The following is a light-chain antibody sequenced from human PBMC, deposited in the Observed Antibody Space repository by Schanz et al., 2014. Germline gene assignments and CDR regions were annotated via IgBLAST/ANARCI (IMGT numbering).Light chain of an antibody. J-gene: IGKJ1*01. CDR1: QSVGSH. Sequence: EIVMTQSPGTLSVSPGDRVTLSCRASQSVGSHLAWYQQKPGQAPRLLMYGVSTRATGIPARFSGSGSGTEFTLTISSLQAEDVAVYYCQRYYSTPQTFGQGTKVEIK. CDR2: GVS. CDR3: QRYYSTPQT. V-gene: IGKV3-15*01.